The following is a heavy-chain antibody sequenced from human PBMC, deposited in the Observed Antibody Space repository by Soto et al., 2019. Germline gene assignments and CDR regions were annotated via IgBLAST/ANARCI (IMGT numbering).Heavy chain of an antibody. CDR2: IIPIFGTA. D-gene: IGHD3-10*01. Sequence: SVKVSCKASGGTFSSYAISWVRQAPGQGLEWMGGIIPIFGTANYAQKFHGRVTITADESTSTAYMELSSLRSEDTAVYYCARGDEGSGSYYYYGMDVWGQGTTVTVSS. CDR3: ARGDEGSGSYYYYGMDV. CDR1: GGTFSSYA. V-gene: IGHV1-69*13. J-gene: IGHJ6*02.